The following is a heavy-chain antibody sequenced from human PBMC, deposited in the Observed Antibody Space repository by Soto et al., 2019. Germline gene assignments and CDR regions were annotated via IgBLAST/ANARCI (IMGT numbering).Heavy chain of an antibody. V-gene: IGHV1-18*01. J-gene: IGHJ5*02. Sequence: QVQLVQSGAEVKKPGASVKVSCKASGYTFTSYGISWVRQAPGQGLEWMGWISAYNGNTNYAQKLQGRVTMTTDTSTSTAYMELRSLRSDDTAVYYWARAGGGISTSCYPCGWFDPWGQGTLVTVSS. D-gene: IGHD2-2*01. CDR2: ISAYNGNT. CDR1: GYTFTSYG. CDR3: ARAGGGISTSCYPCGWFDP.